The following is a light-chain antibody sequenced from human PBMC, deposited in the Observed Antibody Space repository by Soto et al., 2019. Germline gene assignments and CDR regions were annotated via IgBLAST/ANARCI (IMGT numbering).Light chain of an antibody. Sequence: EIVLTQSPGTLSFSPGERATLSCRASQSVSGSYLAWYQQKPGQAPRLLIYGASSRATGIPDRFSGSGSGTDFTLTISRLEPEDFAVYYCHQYGSSSWTFGQGTKVDIK. CDR3: HQYGSSSWT. CDR1: QSVSGSY. J-gene: IGKJ1*01. V-gene: IGKV3-20*01. CDR2: GAS.